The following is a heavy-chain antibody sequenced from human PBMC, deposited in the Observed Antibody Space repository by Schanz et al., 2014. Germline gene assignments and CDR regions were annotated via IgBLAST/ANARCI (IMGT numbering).Heavy chain of an antibody. Sequence: EVQLVESGGGLVQPGGSLRLSCATSGLTFTSAWMSWVRQAPGKGLEWVSGISGSGASTYYADSVKGRFTISRDNSNKTVDLQMNSLRAEDTALYYCVRDELLWFGEVLSLDYWGQGALVTVSS. V-gene: IGHV3-23*04. CDR3: VRDELLWFGEVLSLDY. CDR1: GLTFTSAW. J-gene: IGHJ4*02. CDR2: ISGSGAST. D-gene: IGHD3-10*01.